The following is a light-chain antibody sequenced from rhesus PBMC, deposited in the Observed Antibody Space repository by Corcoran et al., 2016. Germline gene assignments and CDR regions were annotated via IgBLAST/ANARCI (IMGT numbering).Light chain of an antibody. CDR3: QQGYSTPWT. Sequence: DIQMTQSPSSLSASVGDTVTITCRASQGISSWLAWYQQQPGKAPKLLISAASSLESGVPSRFSGSRSGTDFTLTCSSLQTEEFATYYCQQGYSTPWTFGQGTKVEIK. J-gene: IGKJ1*01. CDR2: AAS. CDR1: QGISSW. V-gene: IGKV1-18*01.